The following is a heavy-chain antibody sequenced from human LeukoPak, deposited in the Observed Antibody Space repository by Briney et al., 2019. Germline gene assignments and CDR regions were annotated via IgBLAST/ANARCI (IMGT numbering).Heavy chain of an antibody. Sequence: PGGSLRLSCTASGFTFGDSAMSWFRQAPGKGLEWVGFIRSKAYGATIEYAASVKGRFTISRDDSKTIAYLQMNSLKIEDTAVYYCTRALGDIAVAANDYWGQGTLVTVSS. CDR1: GFTFGDSA. CDR2: IRSKAYGATI. CDR3: TRALGDIAVAANDY. D-gene: IGHD6-19*01. J-gene: IGHJ4*02. V-gene: IGHV3-49*03.